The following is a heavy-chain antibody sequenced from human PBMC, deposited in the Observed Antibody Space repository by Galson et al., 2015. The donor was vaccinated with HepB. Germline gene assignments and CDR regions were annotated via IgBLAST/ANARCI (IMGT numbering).Heavy chain of an antibody. D-gene: IGHD3-10*01. CDR2: ISYDGSNK. Sequence: SLRLSCAASGFIFSSYGMHWVRQAPGKGLEWAAIISYDGSNKNYADSVKGRFTISRDNSKNTLFLQMNSLRPEDTAVYYCAKSLGSRFGELLIDYWGQGTLVTVSS. CDR1: GFIFSSYG. V-gene: IGHV3-30*18. CDR3: AKSLGSRFGELLIDY. J-gene: IGHJ4*02.